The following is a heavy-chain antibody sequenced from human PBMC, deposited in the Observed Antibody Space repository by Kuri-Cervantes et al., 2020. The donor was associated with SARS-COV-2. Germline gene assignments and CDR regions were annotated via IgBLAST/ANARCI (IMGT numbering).Heavy chain of an antibody. CDR3: ARGGDWFDP. J-gene: IGHJ5*02. CDR2: IKHSGST. CDR1: GGSFNDYW. Sequence: ESLKISCAVYGGSFNDYWWSWVRQPPGTGLEWIGDIKHSGSTNYNPSLKSRVTISVDTSKNQFSLKLSSVTAADTAVYYCARGGDWFDPWGQGTLVTVSS. V-gene: IGHV4-34*01. D-gene: IGHD3-16*01.